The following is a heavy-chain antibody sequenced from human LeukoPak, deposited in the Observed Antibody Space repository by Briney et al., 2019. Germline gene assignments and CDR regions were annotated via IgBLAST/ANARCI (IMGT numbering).Heavy chain of an antibody. V-gene: IGHV3-7*03. Sequence: PGGSLRLSCAASGFTFTSYSMNWVRQAPGKGLEWVANIKQDGSEKYYVDSVKGRFTISRDNAKNSLYLQMNSLRADDTAVYYCGRSMDVWGQGTTVTVSS. CDR3: GRSMDV. J-gene: IGHJ6*02. CDR1: GFTFTSYS. CDR2: IKQDGSEK.